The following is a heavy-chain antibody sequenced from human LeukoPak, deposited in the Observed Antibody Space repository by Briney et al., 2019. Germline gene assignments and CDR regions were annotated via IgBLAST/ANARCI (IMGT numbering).Heavy chain of an antibody. V-gene: IGHV3-33*08. CDR2: VWFDGSNS. D-gene: IGHD3-10*01. Sequence: GGSLRLSCAASGFTFSSYAMSWVRQAPGKGLEWLGYVWFDGSNSDYVDPVKGRFTISRDNSKNTVFLQMNSLRAEDTAVYHCARFAGSDYTGSFDLWGQGTPVTVSS. CDR1: GFTFSSYA. J-gene: IGHJ4*02. CDR3: ARFAGSDYTGSFDL.